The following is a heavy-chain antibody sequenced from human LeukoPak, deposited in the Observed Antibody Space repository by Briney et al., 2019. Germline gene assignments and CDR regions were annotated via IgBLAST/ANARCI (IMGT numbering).Heavy chain of an antibody. CDR3: ASGHNWNHQYYYYYYMDV. CDR2: ISAYNGNT. V-gene: IGHV1-18*01. CDR1: GYTFTSYG. D-gene: IGHD1-14*01. J-gene: IGHJ6*03. Sequence: ASVKVSCKASGYTFTSYGISWVRQAPGQGLEWMGWISAYNGNTNYAQKLQGRVTVTADKSTSTAYMELSSLRSEDTAVYYCASGHNWNHQYYYYYYMDVWGKGTTVTVSS.